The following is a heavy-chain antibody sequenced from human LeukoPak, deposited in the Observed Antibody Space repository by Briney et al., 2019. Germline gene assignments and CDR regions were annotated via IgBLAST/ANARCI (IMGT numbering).Heavy chain of an antibody. CDR2: IYTSGST. D-gene: IGHD6-13*01. V-gene: IGHV4-61*02. CDR3: ARGYSSSWHGDWCDP. J-gene: IGHJ5*02. CDR1: GGSISSGSYY. Sequence: PSETLSLTCTVSGGSISSGSYYWSWIRQPAGKGLEWIGRIYTSGSTNYNPSLKSRVTISVDTSKNQFSLKLSSVTAADTAVYYCARGYSSSWHGDWCDPWGQGTLVTVSS.